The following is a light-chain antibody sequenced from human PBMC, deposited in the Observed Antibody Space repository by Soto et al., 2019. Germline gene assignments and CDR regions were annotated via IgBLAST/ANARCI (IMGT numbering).Light chain of an antibody. CDR3: HQSSSIPFT. V-gene: IGKV1-39*01. J-gene: IGKJ2*01. CDR1: QDISKY. Sequence: DIQMTQSPSSLSASVGDRVTMTCRASQDISKYLNWYQGKPGKAPKLLIYAASSLQSGVPSRFSGSGSGTHFTLPISSLQPEDFATYYCHQSSSIPFTFGQGTKLEIQ. CDR2: AAS.